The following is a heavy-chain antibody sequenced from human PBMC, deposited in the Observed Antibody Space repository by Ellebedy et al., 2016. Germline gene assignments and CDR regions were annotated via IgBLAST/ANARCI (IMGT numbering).Heavy chain of an antibody. Sequence: ASVKVSCKASGYTFTRYLMHWVRQAPGQGLEWMGVISPGGGSTSYAQKFQGRVTMTRDTSTSTVYMELSNLISEDSAVYYCACNGVVLEDYYFYGMDVWGQGTTVTVSS. J-gene: IGHJ6*02. CDR1: GYTFTRYL. V-gene: IGHV1-46*01. D-gene: IGHD2-15*01. CDR2: ISPGGGST. CDR3: ACNGVVLEDYYFYGMDV.